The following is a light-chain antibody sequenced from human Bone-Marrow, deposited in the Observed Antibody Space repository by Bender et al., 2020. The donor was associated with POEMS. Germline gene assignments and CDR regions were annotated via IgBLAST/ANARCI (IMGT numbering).Light chain of an antibody. CDR1: KLGEEY. V-gene: IGLV3-1*01. CDR3: QSWGSNTAV. CDR2: QDT. Sequence: SYELTQPPSVSVSPGQTATITCSGEKLGEEYACWYQQKPGQSPVVVIYQDTKRPSGISERLTGANSGTTATLTISGTQAMDEADYYCQSWGSNTAVFGGGTKLTVL. J-gene: IGLJ2*01.